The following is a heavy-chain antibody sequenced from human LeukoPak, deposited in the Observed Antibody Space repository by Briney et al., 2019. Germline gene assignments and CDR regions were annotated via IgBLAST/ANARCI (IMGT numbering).Heavy chain of an antibody. CDR2: IYHSGST. Sequence: SETLSLTCAVSGYSISSGYYWGWIRPPPGEGLGWIGSIYHSGSTYYNPSLRSRVTISVDTSKNQFSLKLSSETAADTAVYYCARPLQLVLTDWYFDLWGRGTLVTVSS. J-gene: IGHJ2*01. CDR3: ARPLQLVLTDWYFDL. V-gene: IGHV4-38-2*01. D-gene: IGHD6-6*01. CDR1: GYSISSGYY.